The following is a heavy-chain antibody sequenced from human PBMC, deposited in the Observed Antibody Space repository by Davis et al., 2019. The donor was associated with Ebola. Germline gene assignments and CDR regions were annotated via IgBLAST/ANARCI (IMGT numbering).Heavy chain of an antibody. J-gene: IGHJ6*02. Sequence: SETLSLTCTVSGGSISSYYWSWIRQPPGKGLEWIGYIYYSGSTNYNPSLKSRVTISVDTSKNQFSLKLSSVTAADTAVYYCARQRSSSWTYYYYYGMDVWGQGTTVTVSS. CDR1: GGSISSYY. D-gene: IGHD6-13*01. V-gene: IGHV4-59*08. CDR3: ARQRSSSWTYYYYYGMDV. CDR2: IYYSGST.